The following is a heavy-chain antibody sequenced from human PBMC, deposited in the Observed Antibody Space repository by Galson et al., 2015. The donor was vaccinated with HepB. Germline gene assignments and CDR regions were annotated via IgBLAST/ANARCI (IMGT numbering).Heavy chain of an antibody. CDR3: ARDYLVYDSSGYYYYYYGMDV. J-gene: IGHJ6*02. CDR1: GDSVSSHSAA. D-gene: IGHD3-22*01. CDR2: TYYRSKWYN. V-gene: IGHV6-1*01. Sequence: CAISGDSVSSHSAAWNWIRQFPSRGLEWLGRTYYRSKWYNDYAVSVKSRITINPDTSKNQFSLQLNSVTPEDTAVYYCARDYLVYDSSGYYYYYYGMDVWGQGTTVTVSS.